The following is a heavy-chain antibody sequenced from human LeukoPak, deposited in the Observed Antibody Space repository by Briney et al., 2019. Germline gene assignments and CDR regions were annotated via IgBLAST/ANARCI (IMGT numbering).Heavy chain of an antibody. CDR1: GGSISSSSYY. V-gene: IGHV4-39*01. CDR2: IYYSGST. D-gene: IGHD4-17*01. Sequence: SETLSLTCTVSGGSISSSSYYWGWIRQPPGKGLEWIGSIYYSGSTYYNPSLKSRVTISVDTSKNQFSLKLSSVTAADTAVYYCARQPPTVLRSHYYYYYMDVWGEGTTVTVSS. CDR3: ARQPPTVLRSHYYYYYMDV. J-gene: IGHJ6*03.